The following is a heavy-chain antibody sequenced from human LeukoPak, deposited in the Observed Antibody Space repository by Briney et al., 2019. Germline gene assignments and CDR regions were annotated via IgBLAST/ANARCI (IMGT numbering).Heavy chain of an antibody. J-gene: IGHJ4*02. CDR3: ARDIGNSGFNLDY. Sequence: PGGSLRLSCVVSGFTFSTHGFHCVRQAPGKGLEWVSVIWHDGGRKEYADSVRGRFTISRDNSNLYLQMNSLRAEDTAIYYCARDIGNSGFNLDYWGQGTPVTVSS. CDR2: IWHDGGRK. CDR1: GFTFSTHG. D-gene: IGHD5-12*01. V-gene: IGHV3-33*01.